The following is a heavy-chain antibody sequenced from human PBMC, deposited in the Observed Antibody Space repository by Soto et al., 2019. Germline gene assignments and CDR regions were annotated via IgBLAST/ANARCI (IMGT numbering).Heavy chain of an antibody. Sequence: ASVKVSCKASGYTFTGYHLHWVRQAPGQGLEWRGWVNPNSGDTNYVQKFQGRVTMTRDTSISTAYMELSSLKSDDTAVYFCARPSCSRGNCHGYFDPWGQGTLVTVS. V-gene: IGHV1-2*02. CDR1: GYTFTGYH. CDR2: VNPNSGDT. D-gene: IGHD2-15*01. CDR3: ARPSCSRGNCHGYFDP. J-gene: IGHJ5*02.